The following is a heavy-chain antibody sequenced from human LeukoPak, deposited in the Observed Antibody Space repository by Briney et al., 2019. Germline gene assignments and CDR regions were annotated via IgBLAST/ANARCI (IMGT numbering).Heavy chain of an antibody. CDR1: GYSFSTYW. CDR3: ARRYCSGGSCSNWFDP. CDR2: IYPGDSDT. J-gene: IGHJ5*02. Sequence: GESLKISCKGSGYSFSTYWLAWVRQMPGKGLEWMGIIYPGDSDTRYSPSFQGQVTISADKSISTAYLQWSSLKASDTAMYYCARRYCSGGSCSNWFDPWGQGTLVTVSS. D-gene: IGHD2-15*01. V-gene: IGHV5-51*01.